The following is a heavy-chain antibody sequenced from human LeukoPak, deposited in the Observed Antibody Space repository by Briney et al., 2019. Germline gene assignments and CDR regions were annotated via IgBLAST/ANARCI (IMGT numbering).Heavy chain of an antibody. CDR2: IYYSGST. D-gene: IGHD1-26*01. Sequence: SETLSLTCTVSGGSISNYYWSWIQQPPGKGLERIGHIYYSGSTNYNPSLKSRVTISVDTSKNQFSLKLSSVTAADTAVYFCARHMPWELPPGAYDYWGQGSLVTVSS. V-gene: IGHV4-59*08. J-gene: IGHJ4*02. CDR3: ARHMPWELPPGAYDY. CDR1: GGSISNYY.